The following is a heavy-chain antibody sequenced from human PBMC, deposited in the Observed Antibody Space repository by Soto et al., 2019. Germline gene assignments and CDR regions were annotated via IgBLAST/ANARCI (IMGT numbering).Heavy chain of an antibody. CDR3: ARDQQLLYAFDI. J-gene: IGHJ3*02. CDR1: GGSISSYY. V-gene: IGHV4-59*01. Sequence: SETLSLTSTVSGGSISSYYWRWIRQPPGKGPEWIGYIYYSGSTNYNPSLKSRVTISVDTSKNQFSLKLSSVTAADTAVYYCARDQQLLYAFDIWGQGTLVTVSS. CDR2: IYYSGST. D-gene: IGHD2-2*01.